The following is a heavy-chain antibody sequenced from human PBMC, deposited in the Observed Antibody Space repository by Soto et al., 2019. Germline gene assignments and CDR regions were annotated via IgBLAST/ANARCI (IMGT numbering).Heavy chain of an antibody. CDR1: GYTFTSYY. J-gene: IGHJ4*02. CDR2: INPSGGST. Sequence: GASVKVSCKASGYTFTSYYMHWVRQAPGQGLEWMGIINPSGGSTSYAQKFQGRVTMTRDTSTSTVYMELSSLRSEDTAVYYCARDGAMVRGVPLYYFDYWGQGTLVTVSS. CDR3: ARDGAMVRGVPLYYFDY. D-gene: IGHD3-10*01. V-gene: IGHV1-46*01.